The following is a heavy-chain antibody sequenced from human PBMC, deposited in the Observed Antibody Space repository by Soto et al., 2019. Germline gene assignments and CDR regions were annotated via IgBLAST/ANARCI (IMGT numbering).Heavy chain of an antibody. CDR1: GFTFSSYA. Sequence: QPGGSLRLSCAASGFTFSSYAMHWVRQAPGKGLEYVSAISSYGGSTYYANSVKGRFTISRDNSKNTLYLQMSSLRAEDMAVYYCARDPDSSGYYYFDYWGQGTLVTVSS. D-gene: IGHD3-22*01. CDR3: ARDPDSSGYYYFDY. J-gene: IGHJ4*02. CDR2: ISSYGGST. V-gene: IGHV3-64*01.